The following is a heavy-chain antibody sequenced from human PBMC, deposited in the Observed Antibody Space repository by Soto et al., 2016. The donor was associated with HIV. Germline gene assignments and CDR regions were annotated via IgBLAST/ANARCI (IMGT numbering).Heavy chain of an antibody. D-gene: IGHD5-12*01. J-gene: IGHJ5*02. V-gene: IGHV1-46*01. CDR2: INPSGGST. Sequence: QVQVVQSGAEVKKPGASVKVSCKASGYYFTAYFMHWVRQAPGQGLEWMGIINPSGGSTSYAQKFQGRVTMTRDTSTSTVYMELSSLRSEDTAVYYCASADGYNYGWFDPWGQGTLVTVSS. CDR3: ASADGYNYGWFDP. CDR1: GYYFTAYF.